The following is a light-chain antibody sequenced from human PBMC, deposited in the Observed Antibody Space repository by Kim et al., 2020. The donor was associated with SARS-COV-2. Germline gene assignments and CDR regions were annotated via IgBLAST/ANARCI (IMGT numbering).Light chain of an antibody. CDR1: QSVSSN. CDR2: DAS. V-gene: IGKV3-11*01. Sequence: LSPGERATLSCRASQSVSSNLAWYQQKPGQAPRLLIYDASNRATGIPARFSGSGYGTDFTLTISSLEPEDFAVYYCQQRGNWPLTFGGGTKVDIK. CDR3: QQRGNWPLT. J-gene: IGKJ4*01.